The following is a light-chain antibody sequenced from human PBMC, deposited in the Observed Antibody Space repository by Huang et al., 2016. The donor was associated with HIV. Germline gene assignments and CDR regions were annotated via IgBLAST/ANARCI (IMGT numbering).Light chain of an antibody. CDR2: GAS. Sequence: ELVMTQSPATLSVSPGERVTLSCRASQSVSSNLAWYQKKPGQAPRLLIFGASARATGIPARFRGSGSGTEFTLTISSLQSEDFAVYYCHQYNNWPPWTFGQGTKVEI. J-gene: IGKJ1*01. V-gene: IGKV3-15*01. CDR3: HQYNNWPPWT. CDR1: QSVSSN.